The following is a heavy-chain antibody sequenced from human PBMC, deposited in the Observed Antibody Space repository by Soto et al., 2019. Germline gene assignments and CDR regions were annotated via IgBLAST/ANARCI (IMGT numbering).Heavy chain of an antibody. Sequence: SETLSLTCTVSGGSISSSSYYWGWIRQPPGKGLEWIGSIYYSGSTYYNPSLKSRVTISVDTSKNQFSLKLSSVTAADTAVYYCARPTVAGIFDYWGQGTLVTVSS. CDR2: IYYSGST. CDR1: GGSISSSSYY. V-gene: IGHV4-39*01. CDR3: ARPTVAGIFDY. J-gene: IGHJ4*02. D-gene: IGHD6-19*01.